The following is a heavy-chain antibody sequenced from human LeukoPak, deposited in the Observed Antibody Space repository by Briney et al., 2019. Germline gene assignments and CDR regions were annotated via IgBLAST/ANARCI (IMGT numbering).Heavy chain of an antibody. V-gene: IGHV3-23*01. J-gene: IGHJ5*02. D-gene: IGHD3-10*01. CDR2: ISGSGGST. Sequence: PGGSLRLSCAASGFTFSSYAMSWVRQAPGKGLEWVSAISGSGGSTYYADSVKGRFTISRDNSENTLYLQMNSLRAEDTAVYYCAKGYGSGSYYNWFDPWGQGTLVTVSS. CDR1: GFTFSSYA. CDR3: AKGYGSGSYYNWFDP.